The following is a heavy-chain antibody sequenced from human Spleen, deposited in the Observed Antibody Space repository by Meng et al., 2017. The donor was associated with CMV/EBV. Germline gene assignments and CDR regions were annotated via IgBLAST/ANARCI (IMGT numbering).Heavy chain of an antibody. CDR1: SYIFSNYG. Sequence: ASVKVSCKATSYIFSNYGISWVRQAPGEGLEWMGWINAFNGNTNYAQKLQGRVTMTTDKSTSTAYMELRSLTSDDTAIYYCARGSDWFDPWGQGTLVTVSS. CDR2: INAFNGNT. V-gene: IGHV1-18*04. J-gene: IGHJ5*02. CDR3: ARGSDWFDP.